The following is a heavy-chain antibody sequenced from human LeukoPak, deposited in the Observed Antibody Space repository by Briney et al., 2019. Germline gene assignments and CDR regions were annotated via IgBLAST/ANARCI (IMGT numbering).Heavy chain of an antibody. CDR3: ARCPRAAFDI. CDR2: IYYSGTT. V-gene: IGHV4-30-4*02. J-gene: IGHJ3*02. CDR1: GGSISSGDYY. Sequence: SETLSLTCTVSGGSISSGDYYWSWIRQPPGKGLEWIGYIYYSGTTYYNPSLKSRVTISVDTSKNQFSLKLSSVTAADTAVYYCARCPRAAFDIWGQGTMVTVSS.